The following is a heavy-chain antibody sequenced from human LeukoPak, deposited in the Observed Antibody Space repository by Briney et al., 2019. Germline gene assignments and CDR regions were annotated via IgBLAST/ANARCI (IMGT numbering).Heavy chain of an antibody. J-gene: IGHJ3*02. D-gene: IGHD5/OR15-5a*01. CDR2: ISSSSTTI. CDR1: GFTFSSYS. V-gene: IGHV3-48*04. Sequence: GGSLRLSCAASGFTFSSYSMNWVRQAPGKGLEWVSYISSSSTTIYHADSVKGRFTISRDNAKNSLYLQMNSLRAEDTAVYYCARDTVSDAFDIWGQGTMVTVSS. CDR3: ARDTVSDAFDI.